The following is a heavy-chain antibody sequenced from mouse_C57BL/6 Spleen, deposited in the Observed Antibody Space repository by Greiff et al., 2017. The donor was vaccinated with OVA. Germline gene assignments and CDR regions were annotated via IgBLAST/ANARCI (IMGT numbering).Heavy chain of an antibody. CDR3: TFYYGSSYDYFDY. Sequence: VQLQQSGAELVRPGASVKLSCTASGFNIKDYYMHWVKQRPEQGLEWIGRIDPEDGDTEYAPKFQGKATMTADTSSNTAYLQLSSLTSEDTAVYYCTFYYGSSYDYFDYWGQGTTLTVSS. D-gene: IGHD1-1*01. CDR1: GFNIKDYY. CDR2: IDPEDGDT. V-gene: IGHV14-1*01. J-gene: IGHJ2*01.